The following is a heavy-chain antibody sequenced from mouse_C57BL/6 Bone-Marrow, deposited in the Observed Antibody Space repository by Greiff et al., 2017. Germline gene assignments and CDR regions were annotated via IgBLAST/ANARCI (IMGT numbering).Heavy chain of an antibody. J-gene: IGHJ2*01. CDR2: ISSGSSTI. CDR3: ARDGKDY. Sequence: DVKLQESGGGLVKPGGSLKLSCAASGFTFSDYGMHWVRQAPEKGLEWVAYISSGSSTIYYADTVKGRFTISRDNAKNTLFLQMTSLRSEDTAMYYCARDGKDYWGQGTTLTVSS. D-gene: IGHD2-1*01. CDR1: GFTFSDYG. V-gene: IGHV5-17*01.